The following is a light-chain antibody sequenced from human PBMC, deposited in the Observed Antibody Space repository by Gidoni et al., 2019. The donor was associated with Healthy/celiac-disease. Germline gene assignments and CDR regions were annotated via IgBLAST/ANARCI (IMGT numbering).Light chain of an antibody. CDR1: PLVSSSY. CDR3: QQYGSSPRT. V-gene: IGKV3-20*01. Sequence: EIVLTQSPGTLSLSPGERATLSCRASPLVSSSYLAWYQQQPGQAPRPLINGASSRATGIPDRFSGSGSGTDFTLTISRLEPEDFAVYYCQQYGSSPRTFGQGTKVESK. CDR2: GAS. J-gene: IGKJ1*01.